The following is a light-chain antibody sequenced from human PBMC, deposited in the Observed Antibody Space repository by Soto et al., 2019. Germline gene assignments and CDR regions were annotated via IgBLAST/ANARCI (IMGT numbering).Light chain of an antibody. CDR1: QNIVNW. Sequence: DIQMTQSPSTLSASVGDRVTITCRARQNIVNWLAWYQQKPGKAPNLLIYKTSTLQRGVPSRFSGSGSGTEFTLNISSLQPDDFATYYCQQYGSHPMYTFGQGTKVDIK. CDR2: KTS. CDR3: QQYGSHPMYT. V-gene: IGKV1-5*03. J-gene: IGKJ2*01.